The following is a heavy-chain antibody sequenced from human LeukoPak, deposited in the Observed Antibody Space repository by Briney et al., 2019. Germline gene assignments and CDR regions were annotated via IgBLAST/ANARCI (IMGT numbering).Heavy chain of an antibody. J-gene: IGHJ4*02. Sequence: RGSLRLSCAASGFTFSSYGMHWVRQAPGKGLEWVAFIRYDGSNKYYADSVKGRFTISRDNSKNTLYLQMDSLRAEDTAVYYCARDYDFWSGYYSPTRGYFGYWGQGTLVTVSS. D-gene: IGHD3-3*01. CDR3: ARDYDFWSGYYSPTRGYFGY. CDR2: IRYDGSNK. CDR1: GFTFSSYG. V-gene: IGHV3-30*02.